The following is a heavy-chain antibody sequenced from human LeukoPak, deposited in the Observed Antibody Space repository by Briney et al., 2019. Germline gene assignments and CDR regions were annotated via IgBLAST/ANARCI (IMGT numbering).Heavy chain of an antibody. J-gene: IGHJ5*02. Sequence: SETLSLTCTVSGGSITNYYWSWIRQPPGRGLEWIGYIYYNENADYNPSLKSRVTVSVDTSKNQFSLNLSSVTAADTAVYYCARLEAPMVRGVIMVNWFDPWGQGTLVTVSS. CDR2: IYYNENA. CDR3: ARLEAPMVRGVIMVNWFDP. V-gene: IGHV4-59*01. CDR1: GGSITNYY. D-gene: IGHD3-10*01.